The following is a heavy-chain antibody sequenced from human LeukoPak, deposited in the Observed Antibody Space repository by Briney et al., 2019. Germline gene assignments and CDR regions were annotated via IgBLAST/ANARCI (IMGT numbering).Heavy chain of an antibody. CDR1: GYTLTELS. Sequence: ASVKVSCKVSGYTLTELSMHWVRQAPGKGLEWMGGFDPEDGETIYAQKFQGRVTMTEDTSTDTAYMELSSLRSEDTAVYYCATDRRGSGFTSWFDPWGQGTLVTVSS. V-gene: IGHV1-24*01. CDR2: FDPEDGET. D-gene: IGHD6-19*01. CDR3: ATDRRGSGFTSWFDP. J-gene: IGHJ5*02.